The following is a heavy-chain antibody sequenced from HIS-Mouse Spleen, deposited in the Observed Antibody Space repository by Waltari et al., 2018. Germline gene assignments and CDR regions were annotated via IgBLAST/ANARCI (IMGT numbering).Heavy chain of an antibody. CDR1: GGSISSSSYY. CDR2: IDYSGST. D-gene: IGHD3-3*01. V-gene: IGHV4-39*07. CDR3: ARAPTGFLEWFDAFDI. J-gene: IGHJ3*02. Sequence: QLQLQESGPGLVKPSETLSLTCTVSGGSISSSSYYWGWIRQPPGKGLEWIGSIDYSGSTYYTPSLKRRVTISVDTSKNQFSLKLSSVTAADTAVYYCARAPTGFLEWFDAFDIWGQGTMVTVSS.